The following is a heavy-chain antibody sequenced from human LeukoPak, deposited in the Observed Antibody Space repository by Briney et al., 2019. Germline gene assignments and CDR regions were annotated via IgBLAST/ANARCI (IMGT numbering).Heavy chain of an antibody. CDR2: ISGSGGST. D-gene: IGHD5-24*01. CDR1: GFTFSSYA. V-gene: IGHV3-23*01. J-gene: IGHJ4*02. CDR3: AKDPADGYNPFDY. Sequence: GGSLRLSCAASGFTFSSYAMSWVRQAPGEGLEWVSAISGSGGSTYYADSVKGRFTISRDNSKNTLYLQMNSLRAEDTAVYYCAKDPADGYNPFDYWGQGTLVTVSS.